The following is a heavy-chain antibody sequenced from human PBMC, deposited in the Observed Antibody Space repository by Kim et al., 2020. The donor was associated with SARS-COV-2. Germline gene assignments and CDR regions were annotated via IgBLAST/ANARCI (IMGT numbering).Heavy chain of an antibody. V-gene: IGHV4-34*01. D-gene: IGHD3-10*01. Sequence: SETLSLTCAVYGGSFSGYYWSWIRQPPGKGLEWIGEINHSGSTNYNPSLKSRVTISVDTSKNQFSLKLSSVTAADTAVYYCARGSLLWFGELLLTYYFDYWGQGTLVTVSS. CDR2: INHSGST. J-gene: IGHJ4*02. CDR1: GGSFSGYY. CDR3: ARGSLLWFGELLLTYYFDY.